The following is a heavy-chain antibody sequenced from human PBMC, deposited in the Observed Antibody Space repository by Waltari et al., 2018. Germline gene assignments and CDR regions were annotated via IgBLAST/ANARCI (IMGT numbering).Heavy chain of an antibody. Sequence: EVQLVQSGAEVKKPGESLKISCKGSGSSFTSYWIGWLRQMPGKGLKGLVSLWSGVSDTIYSQSFQSRVAISADKSTSTAYLQCSRLKASDTAMYCCARLKYSSSDDWYFDLWGRGTLVPVSS. V-gene: IGHV5-51*01. J-gene: IGHJ2*01. CDR1: GSSFTSYW. CDR3: ARLKYSSSDDWYFDL. D-gene: IGHD6-6*01. CDR2: LWSGVSDT.